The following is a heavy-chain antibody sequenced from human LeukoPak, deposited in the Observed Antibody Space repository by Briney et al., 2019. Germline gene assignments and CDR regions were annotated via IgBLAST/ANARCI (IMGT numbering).Heavy chain of an antibody. Sequence: GGSLRLSCAASGFTLDDYGMSWVRQAPGKGLEWVSGINWNGDSTGYVDSVKGRFTISRGNAKNSLYLQMNSLRAEDTALFYCARERVTTDNYYYMDVWGKGTTVAVSS. CDR1: GFTLDDYG. V-gene: IGHV3-20*04. CDR2: INWNGDST. D-gene: IGHD1-26*01. CDR3: ARERVTTDNYYYMDV. J-gene: IGHJ6*03.